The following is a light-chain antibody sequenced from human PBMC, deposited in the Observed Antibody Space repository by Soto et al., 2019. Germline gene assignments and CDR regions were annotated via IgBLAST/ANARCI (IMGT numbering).Light chain of an antibody. Sequence: QSVLTQPPSVSAAPGQKVTISCSGSNSNIGNNYVSWYQQLPGTAPKVLIYDNNKRPSGIPDRFSGSKSATSATLVITGLQTGDEADYYCGTWDSSLSAGVFGGGTKVTVL. V-gene: IGLV1-51*01. CDR3: GTWDSSLSAGV. CDR2: DNN. CDR1: NSNIGNNY. J-gene: IGLJ2*01.